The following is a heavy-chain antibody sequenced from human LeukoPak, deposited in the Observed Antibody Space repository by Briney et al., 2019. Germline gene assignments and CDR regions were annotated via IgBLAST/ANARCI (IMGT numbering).Heavy chain of an antibody. V-gene: IGHV3-21*03. Sequence: GGSLRLSCAASGFTFSSYSMSWVRQAPGKGLEWVSSISTSSSYIYYADSVKGRFTISRDNAKNSLYLQMNSLRAEDTAVYYCARGGTRGMYFDHWGQGTLVTVSS. CDR1: GFTFSSYS. CDR2: ISTSSSYI. J-gene: IGHJ4*02. CDR3: ARGGTRGMYFDH. D-gene: IGHD1-26*01.